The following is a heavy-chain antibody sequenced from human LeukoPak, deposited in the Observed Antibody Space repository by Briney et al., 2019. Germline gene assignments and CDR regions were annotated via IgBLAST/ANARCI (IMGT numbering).Heavy chain of an antibody. V-gene: IGHV3-7*01. D-gene: IGHD1-26*01. CDR3: ARDRFPAGSYWLDDAFDI. CDR1: GFTFSSYW. J-gene: IGHJ3*02. CDR2: IKQDGSEK. Sequence: SGGSLRLSCAASGFTFSSYWMSWVRQAPGKGLEWGANIKQDGSEKYYVDSVKGRFTISRDNAKNSLYLQMNSLRAEDTAVYYCARDRFPAGSYWLDDAFDIWGQRTMVTVSS.